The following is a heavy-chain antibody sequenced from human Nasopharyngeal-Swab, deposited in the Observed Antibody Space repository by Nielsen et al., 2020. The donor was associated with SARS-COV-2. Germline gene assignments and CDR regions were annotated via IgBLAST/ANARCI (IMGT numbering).Heavy chain of an antibody. D-gene: IGHD1-26*01. CDR1: GFTFSSYG. J-gene: IGHJ4*02. CDR3: ARDWEWELHY. Sequence: GESLKISCAASGFTFSSYGMHWVRQAPGKGLEWVAVISYDGSNKYYADSVKGRFTISRDNSKNTLYLQMNSLRAEDTAVYYCARDWEWELHYWGQGTLVTVSS. CDR2: ISYDGSNK. V-gene: IGHV3-30*03.